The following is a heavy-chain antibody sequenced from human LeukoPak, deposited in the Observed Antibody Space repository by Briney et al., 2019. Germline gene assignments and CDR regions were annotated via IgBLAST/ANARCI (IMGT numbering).Heavy chain of an antibody. J-gene: IGHJ4*02. V-gene: IGHV3-30*18. D-gene: IGHD5-18*01. CDR1: GFTFSSYG. CDR3: AKCGYSYDDSVFDY. CDR2: ISYDGSNK. Sequence: PGGSLRLSCAASGFTFSSYGMHWVRQAPGKGLEWAAVISYDGSNKYYAGSVKGRFTISRDNSKNTMYLQMNRLRAEYTAVYYCAKCGYSYDDSVFDYWGQGTLVTVSS.